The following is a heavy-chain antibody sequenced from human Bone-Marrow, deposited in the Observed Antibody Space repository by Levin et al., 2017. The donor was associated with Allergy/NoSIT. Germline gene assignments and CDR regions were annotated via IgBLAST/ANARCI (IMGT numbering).Heavy chain of an antibody. CDR1: GFTFSSYE. D-gene: IGHD2-8*02. J-gene: IGHJ3*02. CDR3: ARGSGGYCTGGVCPTGAFDI. Sequence: SCAASGFTFSSYEMNWVRQAPGKGLEWVSYISSSGSTIYYADSVKGRFTISRDNAKNSLYLQMNSLRAEDTAVYYCARGSGGYCTGGVCPTGAFDIWGQGTMVTVSS. CDR2: ISSSGSTI. V-gene: IGHV3-48*03.